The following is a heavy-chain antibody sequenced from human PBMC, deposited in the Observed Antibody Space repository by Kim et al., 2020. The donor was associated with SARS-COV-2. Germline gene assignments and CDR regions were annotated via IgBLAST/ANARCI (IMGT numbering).Heavy chain of an antibody. CDR1: GFTFSSYA. CDR2: ISYDGSNK. J-gene: IGHJ3*02. D-gene: IGHD3-10*01. CDR3: ARDHRLLWFGESDAFDI. V-gene: IGHV3-30*04. Sequence: GGSLRLSCAASGFTFSSYAMHWVRQAPGKGLEWVAVISYDGSNKYYADSVKGRFTISRDNSKNTLYLQMNSLRAEDTAVYYCARDHRLLWFGESDAFDIWGQGTMVTVSS.